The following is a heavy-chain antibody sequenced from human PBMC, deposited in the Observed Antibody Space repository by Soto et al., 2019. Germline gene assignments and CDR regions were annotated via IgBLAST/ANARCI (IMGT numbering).Heavy chain of an antibody. V-gene: IGHV4-31*03. Sequence: QVQLQESGPGLVKPSQTLSLTCTVSGGSISSGGYYWSWIRQHPGKGLEWLGYIYYSGSTYYNPSLKCRVTLSVDTSKNQCYLKLSSVTAADTAVYYCARDKSGGFGEPRGWYFDLLGRGTLVTVSS. CDR1: GGSISSGGYY. J-gene: IGHJ2*01. CDR2: IYYSGST. D-gene: IGHD3-10*01. CDR3: ARDKSGGFGEPRGWYFDL.